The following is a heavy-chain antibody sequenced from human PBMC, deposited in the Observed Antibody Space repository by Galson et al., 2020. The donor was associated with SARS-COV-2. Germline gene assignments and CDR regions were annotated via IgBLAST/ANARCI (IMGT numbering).Heavy chain of an antibody. CDR2: ISYHGSNK. J-gene: IGHJ4*01. CDR3: AKGSVTSFLTRPTDFDFDY. Sequence: GESLKISCAASGFTFISYGMHWVRQAPGKGLEWVAVISYHGSNKYYADSVKGRFTISRDNSKNTLFLQMNSLTAEDTAVYYCAKGSVTSFLTRPTDFDFDYWGHGTLVSVTS. V-gene: IGHV3-30*18. CDR1: GFTFISYG. D-gene: IGHD3-3*02.